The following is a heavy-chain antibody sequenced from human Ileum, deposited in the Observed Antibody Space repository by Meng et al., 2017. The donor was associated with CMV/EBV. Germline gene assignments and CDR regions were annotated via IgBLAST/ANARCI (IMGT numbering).Heavy chain of an antibody. Sequence: GRALLLPEDALVSLLAALGFIINGIFMSRVRQAPGKGLDLYLIFCNDITSYHSDSLNDRFTISRDISNISLNLQTKSRTAGDTSLYYCVRVGVDDNYWGQGTLVTVSS. V-gene: IGHV3-53*01. CDR1: GFIINGIF. CDR2: FCNDITS. CDR3: VRVGVDDNY. J-gene: IGHJ4*02. D-gene: IGHD3-22*01.